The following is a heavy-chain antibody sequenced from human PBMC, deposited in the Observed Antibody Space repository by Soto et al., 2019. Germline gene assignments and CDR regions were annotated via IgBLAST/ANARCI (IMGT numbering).Heavy chain of an antibody. CDR3: ARVYGYDSGWYDY. Sequence: EVQLVESGGGLVQPGGSLRLSCAASGFTFSSYWMHWVRQAPGKGLVWVSRINSDGSTTNYADSVKGRFTISRDNAKNTLYLQMKCLRVEDTAVYYCARVYGYDSGWYDYWGQGTLVTVSS. V-gene: IGHV3-74*01. CDR1: GFTFSSYW. CDR2: INSDGSTT. D-gene: IGHD6-19*01. J-gene: IGHJ4*02.